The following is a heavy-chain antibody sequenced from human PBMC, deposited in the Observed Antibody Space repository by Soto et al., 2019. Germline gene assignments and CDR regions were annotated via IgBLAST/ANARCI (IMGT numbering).Heavy chain of an antibody. D-gene: IGHD6-19*01. CDR1: GYTFTSYA. Sequence: ASVKVSFKASGYTFTSYAMHWVRQAPGQRLEWMGWINAGNGNTKYSQKFQGRVTITRDTSASTAYMELRSLRSDDTAVYFCARERLNTGWYGFDYWGQGTQVTVSS. CDR3: ARERLNTGWYGFDY. V-gene: IGHV1-3*01. CDR2: INAGNGNT. J-gene: IGHJ4*02.